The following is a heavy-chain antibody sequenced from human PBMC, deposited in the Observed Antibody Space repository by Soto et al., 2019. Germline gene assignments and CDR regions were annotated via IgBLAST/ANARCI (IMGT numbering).Heavy chain of an antibody. J-gene: IGHJ4*02. CDR2: IIPIFGTA. Sequence: ASVKVSCKASGGTFSSYAISWVRQAPGQGLEWMGGIIPIFGTANYAQKFQGRVTITADESTSTAYMELSSLRSEDTAVYYCAGVPSSDFWVFDYWGQGTLVTASS. D-gene: IGHD3-3*01. CDR3: AGVPSSDFWVFDY. CDR1: GGTFSSYA. V-gene: IGHV1-69*13.